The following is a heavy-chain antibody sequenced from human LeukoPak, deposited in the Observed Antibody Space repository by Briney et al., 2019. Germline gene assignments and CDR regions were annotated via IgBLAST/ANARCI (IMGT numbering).Heavy chain of an antibody. Sequence: ASVKVSCKASGYTFTGYYMHWVRQAPGQGLEWMGWINPNSGGTNYAQKFQGRVTMTRDTSISTAYMELSRLRSDDTAVYYCARNRRIAVAGQFAVWGQGTLVTVSS. CDR1: GYTFTGYY. V-gene: IGHV1-2*02. J-gene: IGHJ4*02. D-gene: IGHD6-19*01. CDR2: INPNSGGT. CDR3: ARNRRIAVAGQFAV.